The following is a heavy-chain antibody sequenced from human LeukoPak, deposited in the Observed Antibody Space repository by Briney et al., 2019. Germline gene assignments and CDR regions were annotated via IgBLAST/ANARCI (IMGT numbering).Heavy chain of an antibody. J-gene: IGHJ6*02. D-gene: IGHD3-10*01. CDR3: ARGGVTMVRGALGVDYYYYYGMDV. CDR2: IKQDGSEK. V-gene: IGHV3-7*01. Sequence: GGSLRLSCEVSGFTFSSYWMSWVRQAPGKGLEWVANIKQDGSEKYYVDSVKGRFTISRDNAKNSLYLQMNSLRAEDTAVYYCARGGVTMVRGALGVDYYYYYGMDVWGQGTTVTVSS. CDR1: GFTFSSYW.